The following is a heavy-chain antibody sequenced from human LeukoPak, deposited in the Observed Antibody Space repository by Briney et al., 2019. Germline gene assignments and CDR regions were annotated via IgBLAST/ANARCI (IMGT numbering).Heavy chain of an antibody. CDR2: ISAYNGNT. J-gene: IGHJ6*02. CDR3: ARDSAYDILTGQHYYYGMDV. Sequence: ASVKVSCKASGYTFTSYGISWVRQAPGQGLEWMGWISAYNGNTNYAQKLQGRVTMTIDTSTSTAYMELRSLRSDDTAVYYCARDSAYDILTGQHYYYGMDVWGQGTTVTVSS. V-gene: IGHV1-18*01. CDR1: GYTFTSYG. D-gene: IGHD3-9*01.